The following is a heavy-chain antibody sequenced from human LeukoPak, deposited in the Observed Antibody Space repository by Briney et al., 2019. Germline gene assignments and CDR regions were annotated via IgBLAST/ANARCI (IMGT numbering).Heavy chain of an antibody. CDR3: AKGAGGFSYYNWFDP. V-gene: IGHV4-4*07. Sequence: SETLSLTCTVSGGSISSYYWSWIRQPAGKGLEWIGRIYTSGSTNYNPSLKSRVTMSVDTSKNQFSLKLSSVTAADTAVYYCAKGAGGFSYYNWFDPWGQGTLVAVSS. D-gene: IGHD5-18*01. J-gene: IGHJ5*02. CDR1: GGSISSYY. CDR2: IYTSGST.